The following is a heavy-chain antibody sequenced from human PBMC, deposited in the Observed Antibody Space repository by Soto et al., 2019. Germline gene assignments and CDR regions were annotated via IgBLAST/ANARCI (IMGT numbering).Heavy chain of an antibody. V-gene: IGHV4-34*01. J-gene: IGHJ4*02. Sequence: SETLDLTCAVYGGSFSGYYWSSIREPPGKGLEWIGEINHSGSTNYNPSLKSRVTISVDTSKNQFSLKLNSVTAADTAVYYCARCFSGNYPSRPEEQYYFESWGQGTLVTVS. CDR3: ARCFSGNYPSRPEEQYYFES. D-gene: IGHD1-26*01. CDR1: GGSFSGYY. CDR2: INHSGST.